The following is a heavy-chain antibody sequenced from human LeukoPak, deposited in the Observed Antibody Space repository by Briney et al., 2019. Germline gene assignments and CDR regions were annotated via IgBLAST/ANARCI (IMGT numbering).Heavy chain of an antibody. D-gene: IGHD6-19*01. CDR3: ARGYKSDWGLQYFQY. CDR1: GGSISSYY. J-gene: IGHJ1*01. Sequence: SETLSLTCNVSGGSISSYYWSWIRQPPGKGLEWIGYMHSSGITSNNPSLKSRVTMSVDMSKNQFSLSLNSVTAADTAVYYCARGYKSDWGLQYFQYWGQGTLVTVSS. V-gene: IGHV4-59*01. CDR2: MHSSGIT.